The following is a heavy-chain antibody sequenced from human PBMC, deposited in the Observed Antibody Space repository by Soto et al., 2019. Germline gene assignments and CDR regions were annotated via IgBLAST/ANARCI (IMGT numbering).Heavy chain of an antibody. J-gene: IGHJ4*02. CDR1: GYTFTRSG. D-gene: IGHD1-26*01. Sequence: ASVKVSCKASGYTFTRSGISWVRQAPGQGLEWMGWISTYNGDTNYAQTFQGRVTMTTDTSTSTVYMEVRSLRSDDTAVYYCARDSSFQMGDLVFEYWGQGTLVTVSS. CDR2: ISTYNGDT. CDR3: ARDSSFQMGDLVFEY. V-gene: IGHV1-18*01.